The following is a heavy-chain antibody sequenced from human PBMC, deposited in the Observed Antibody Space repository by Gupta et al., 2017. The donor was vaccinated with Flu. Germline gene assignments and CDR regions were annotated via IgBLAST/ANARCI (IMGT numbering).Heavy chain of an antibody. J-gene: IGHJ6*02. CDR1: GFTFSSYA. D-gene: IGHD3-3*01. CDR3: VKSGDLGITIFVVPPEDGMDV. V-gene: IGHV3-64D*06. Sequence: EVQLVESGGGLVQPGGSLRLSCSASGFTFSSYAMHWVRQAPGKGLEYVSAISSNGGSTYYADSVKGRFTISRDNSKNTLYLQMSSLRAEDTAVYYCVKSGDLGITIFVVPPEDGMDVWFQGTTVADAS. CDR2: ISSNGGST.